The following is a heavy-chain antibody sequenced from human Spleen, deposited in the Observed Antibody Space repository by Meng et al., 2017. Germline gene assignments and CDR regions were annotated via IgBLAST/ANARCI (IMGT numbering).Heavy chain of an antibody. V-gene: IGHV3-30*01. Sequence: GESLKISCAASGFTFSSYAMHWVRQAPGKGLEWVAVISYDGSNKYYADSVKGRFTISRDNSKNTLYLQMNSLRAEDTAVYYCAREGYDGGDLDYWGQGTLVTVSS. CDR2: ISYDGSNK. D-gene: IGHD4-23*01. CDR1: GFTFSSYA. CDR3: AREGYDGGDLDY. J-gene: IGHJ4*02.